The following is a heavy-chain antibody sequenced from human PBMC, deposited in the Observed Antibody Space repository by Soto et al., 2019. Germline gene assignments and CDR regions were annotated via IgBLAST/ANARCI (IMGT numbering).Heavy chain of an antibody. J-gene: IGHJ4*02. CDR2: IIPILGIA. Sequence: ASVKVSCKASGGTFSSYTISWVRQAPGQGLEWMGRIIPILGIANYAQKFQGRVTITADKSTSTAYMELSSLRSEDTAVYYCARGRYCSSTSCYEPLDYWGQGTLVTVSS. V-gene: IGHV1-69*02. CDR1: GGTFSSYT. D-gene: IGHD2-2*01. CDR3: ARGRYCSSTSCYEPLDY.